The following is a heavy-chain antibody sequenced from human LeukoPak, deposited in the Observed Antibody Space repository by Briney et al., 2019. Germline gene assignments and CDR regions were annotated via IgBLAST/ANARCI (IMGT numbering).Heavy chain of an antibody. CDR1: RFTFSNYW. CDR2: INSDGTST. V-gene: IGHV3-74*01. Sequence: GGSLRLSCAASRFTFSNYWMHRVRQAPGKGLVWVSRINSDGTSTSYADSVKGRFTISRDNAKNTLYLQMNSLRAEGTAVYYCARHLSGYISSLAYWGQGTLVTVSS. D-gene: IGHD6-6*01. J-gene: IGHJ4*02. CDR3: ARHLSGYISSLAY.